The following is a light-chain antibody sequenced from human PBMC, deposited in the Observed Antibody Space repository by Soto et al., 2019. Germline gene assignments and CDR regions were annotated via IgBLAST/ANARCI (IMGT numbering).Light chain of an antibody. V-gene: IGKV1-9*01. CDR2: AAS. Sequence: DIKLTQSPSFLSASVGDRITIACRASQGISTYLAWYQQKPGKAPKLLIYAASTLESGVPSRFSGSGSGTEFTLTISSLQPEDFATYYCEHLNSYPAITFGQGTRLEIK. J-gene: IGKJ5*01. CDR1: QGISTY. CDR3: EHLNSYPAIT.